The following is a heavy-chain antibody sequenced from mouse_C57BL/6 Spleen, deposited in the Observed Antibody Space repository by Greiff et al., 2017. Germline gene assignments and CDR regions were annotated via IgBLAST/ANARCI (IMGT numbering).Heavy chain of an antibody. V-gene: IGHV1-15*01. J-gene: IGHJ4*01. CDR3: TRLRGNYSYYYAMDY. CDR1: GYTFTDYE. D-gene: IGHD2-1*01. Sequence: KESGAELVRPGASVTLSCKASGYTFTDYEMHWVKQTPVHGLEWIGAIDPETGGTAYNQKFKGKAILTADKSSSTAYMELRSLTSEDSAVYYCTRLRGNYSYYYAMDYWGQGTSVTVAS. CDR2: IDPETGGT.